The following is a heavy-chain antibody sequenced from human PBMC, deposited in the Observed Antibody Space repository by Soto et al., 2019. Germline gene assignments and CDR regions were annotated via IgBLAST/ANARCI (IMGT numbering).Heavy chain of an antibody. CDR1: GGSISSYY. V-gene: IGHV4-59*01. D-gene: IGHD5-12*01. J-gene: IGHJ6*02. CDR2: IYYSGST. Sequence: PSETLSLTCTVSGGSISSYYWSWIRQPPGKGLEWTGYIYYSGSTNYNPSLKSRVTISVDTSKNQFSLKLSSVTAADTAVYYCARDRRDVDIVASPLDNYYYYGMDVWGQGTTVTVSS. CDR3: ARDRRDVDIVASPLDNYYYYGMDV.